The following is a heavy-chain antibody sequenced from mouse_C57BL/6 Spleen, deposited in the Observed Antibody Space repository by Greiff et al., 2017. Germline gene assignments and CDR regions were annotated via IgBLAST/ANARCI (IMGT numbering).Heavy chain of an antibody. Sequence: VQLQQSGPELVKPGASVKISCKASGYTFTDYYINWVKLRPGQGLEWIGWIFPGSGSTYYNEKFKGKATLTVDKSSSTAYMLLSSLTSEDSAVYFCARRGSIYYDYDEGYYFDYWGQGTTLTVSS. V-gene: IGHV1-75*01. D-gene: IGHD2-4*01. J-gene: IGHJ2*01. CDR2: IFPGSGST. CDR3: ARRGSIYYDYDEGYYFDY. CDR1: GYTFTDYY.